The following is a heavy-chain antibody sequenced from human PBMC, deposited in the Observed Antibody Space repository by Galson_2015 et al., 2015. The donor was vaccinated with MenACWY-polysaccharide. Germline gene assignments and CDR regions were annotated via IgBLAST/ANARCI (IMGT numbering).Heavy chain of an antibody. J-gene: IGHJ6*02. CDR1: GFTFSNAW. V-gene: IGHV3-15*01. Sequence: SLRLSCAASGFTFSNAWMSWVRQAPGKGLEWVGRIKRKTDGGTPVYAAPVKGRFTISRDDSKNTLYLQMNSLKTEDTAVYYCTTALWLQSKLSVTTRYYGMDVWGQGTTVTVSS. D-gene: IGHD5-24*01. CDR3: TTALWLQSKLSVTTRYYGMDV. CDR2: IKRKTDGGTP.